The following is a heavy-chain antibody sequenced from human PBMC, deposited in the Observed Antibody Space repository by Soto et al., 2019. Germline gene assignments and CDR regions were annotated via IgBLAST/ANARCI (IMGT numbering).Heavy chain of an antibody. D-gene: IGHD2-2*01. CDR2: IRNKANNYAT. CDR1: GFTFSGSD. Sequence: GGSLRLSCAASGFTFSGSDIHWVRQASGKGLEWVGRIRNKANNYATAYAASVKGRFTISRDDSKNTAYLQMNSLKTEDTAMYYCTRHVNQRNYYYGMDVWGQGTTVTVSS. V-gene: IGHV3-73*01. CDR3: TRHVNQRNYYYGMDV. J-gene: IGHJ6*02.